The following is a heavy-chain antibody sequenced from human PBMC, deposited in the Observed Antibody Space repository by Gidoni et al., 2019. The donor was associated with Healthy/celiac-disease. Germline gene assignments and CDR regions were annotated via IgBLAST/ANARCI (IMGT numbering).Heavy chain of an antibody. V-gene: IGHV1-46*01. Sequence: QVQLVQSGAEVKKPGASVKVSCTASGYTFTSYYMPWVRQAPGQGLEWMGIINPSGGSTSYAQKFQGRVTMTRDTSTSTVYMELSSLRSEDTAVYYCARVPHYSGYDPYYYYYMDVWGKGTTVTVSS. CDR3: ARVPHYSGYDPYYYYYMDV. CDR2: INPSGGST. D-gene: IGHD5-12*01. J-gene: IGHJ6*03. CDR1: GYTFTSYY.